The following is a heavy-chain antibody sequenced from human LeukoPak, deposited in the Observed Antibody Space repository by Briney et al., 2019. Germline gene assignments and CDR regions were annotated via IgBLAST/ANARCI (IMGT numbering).Heavy chain of an antibody. CDR3: ARGATAKGARGGDYYYYAMDA. CDR1: GFTVSTNY. J-gene: IGHJ6*02. CDR2: INIGGLT. V-gene: IGHV3-66*01. D-gene: IGHD3-16*01. Sequence: PGGSLRLSCAASGFTVSTNYMNWMRQAPGKGLEWVSAINIGGLTSYADSVKGRFTISRDNSKNTLYLQMNSLRADDTAVFYCARGATAKGARGGDYYYYAMDAWGQGTTVTVSS.